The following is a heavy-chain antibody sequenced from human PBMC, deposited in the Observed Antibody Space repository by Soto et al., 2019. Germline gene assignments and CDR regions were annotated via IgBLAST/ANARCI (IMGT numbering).Heavy chain of an antibody. V-gene: IGHV3-23*01. CDR1: GSTFTNYA. CDR3: AKDPPSPWTANGVDP. D-gene: IGHD1-1*01. CDR2: ISDSGGRT. J-gene: IGHJ5*02. Sequence: GGFLMLSCAASGSTFTNYAMNWVRQARGKALELVSVISDSGGRTHYTDTVRGRFTISRDNTKNVLFLQMNSLIADDTATYYCAKDPPSPWTANGVDPWGKGTLVTVSS.